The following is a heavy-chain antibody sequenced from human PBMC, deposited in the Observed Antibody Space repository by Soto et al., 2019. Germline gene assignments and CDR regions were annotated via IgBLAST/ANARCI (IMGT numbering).Heavy chain of an antibody. CDR2: IYYSGST. J-gene: IGHJ4*02. Sequence: PSETLSLSCTVSGGSISSSSYYWGWIRQPPGKGLEWIGSIYYSGSTYYNPSLKSRVTISVDTSKNQFSLKLSSVTAADTAVYYCARHAHRITIAANRGQGTPVPVSS. D-gene: IGHD3-3*01. CDR1: GGSISSSSYY. CDR3: ARHAHRITIAAN. V-gene: IGHV4-39*01.